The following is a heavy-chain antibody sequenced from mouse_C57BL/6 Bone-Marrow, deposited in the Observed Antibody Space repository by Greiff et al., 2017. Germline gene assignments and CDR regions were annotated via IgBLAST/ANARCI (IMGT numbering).Heavy chain of an antibody. Sequence: QVQLKQSGTELVKPGASVKLSCKASGYTFTSYWMHWVKQRPGQGLEWIGNINPSNGGTNYNEKFKSKATLPVDKSSSTAYMQLSSLTSEDSAVYYGASYYYGSTYFDYWGQGTTLTVSS. CDR2: INPSNGGT. CDR3: ASYYYGSTYFDY. CDR1: GYTFTSYW. V-gene: IGHV1-53*01. D-gene: IGHD1-1*01. J-gene: IGHJ2*01.